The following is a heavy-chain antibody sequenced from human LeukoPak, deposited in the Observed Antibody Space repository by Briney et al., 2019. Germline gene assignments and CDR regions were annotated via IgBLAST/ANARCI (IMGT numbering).Heavy chain of an antibody. Sequence: ASVKVSCKASGYTFTGYYMHLVRQAPGQGLEWMGWINPNSGGTNYAQKFQGRVTMTRDTSISTAYMELSRLRSDDTAVYYCARDSSSPSYYDSSEYYFDYWGQGTLVTVSS. CDR3: ARDSSSPSYYDSSEYYFDY. J-gene: IGHJ4*02. V-gene: IGHV1-2*02. CDR2: INPNSGGT. CDR1: GYTFTGYY. D-gene: IGHD3-22*01.